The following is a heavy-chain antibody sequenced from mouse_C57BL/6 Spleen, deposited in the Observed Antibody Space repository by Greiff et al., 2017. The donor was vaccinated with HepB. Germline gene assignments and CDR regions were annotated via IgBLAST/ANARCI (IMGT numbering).Heavy chain of an antibody. D-gene: IGHD1-1*01. V-gene: IGHV5-17*01. CDR3: ARETTVAPYWYFDV. J-gene: IGHJ1*03. CDR2: ISSGSSTI. CDR1: GFTFSDYG. Sequence: EVNLVESGGGLVKPGGSLKLSCAASGFTFSDYGTHWVRQAPEKGLEWVAYISSGSSTIYYADTVKGRFTISRDNAKNTLFLQMTSLRSEDTAMYYCARETTVAPYWYFDVWGTGTTVTVSS.